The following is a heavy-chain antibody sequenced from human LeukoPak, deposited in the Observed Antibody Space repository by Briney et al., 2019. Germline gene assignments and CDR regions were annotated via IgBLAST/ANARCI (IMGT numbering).Heavy chain of an antibody. J-gene: IGHJ3*02. CDR2: ISGSSSYK. CDR1: GFTFSSYS. CDR3: ARTYGSGSPTEGAFDI. V-gene: IGHV3-21*01. Sequence: PGGSLRLSCAASGFTFSSYSMNWVRQAPGRGLEWVSSISGSSSYKYYADSVKGRFTISRDNSKNTLYLQMNSLRAEDTAVYYCARTYGSGSPTEGAFDIWGQGTMVTVSS. D-gene: IGHD3-10*01.